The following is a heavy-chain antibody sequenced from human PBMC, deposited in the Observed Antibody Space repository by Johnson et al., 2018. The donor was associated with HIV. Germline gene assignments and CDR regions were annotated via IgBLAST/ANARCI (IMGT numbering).Heavy chain of an antibody. CDR3: AKVARYGGSGWVDAFDI. J-gene: IGHJ3*02. CDR1: GFTFDDYG. CDR2: INWNGGST. V-gene: IGHV3-20*04. Sequence: VQLVESGGGVVRPGGSLRLSCAASGFTFDDYGMSWVRQAPGKGLEWVSGINWNGGSTGYVDSVKGRFTISRDNSKNTVFLQMNTLRADDKAVYYCAKVARYGGSGWVDAFDIWGQGTMVTVS. D-gene: IGHD6-19*01.